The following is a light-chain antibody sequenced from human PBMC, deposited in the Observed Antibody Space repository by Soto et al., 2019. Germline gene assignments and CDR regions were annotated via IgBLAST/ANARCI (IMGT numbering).Light chain of an antibody. V-gene: IGKV1-5*01. Sequence: DIQMTQSPSTLSASVGDRVTITCRASQSITGWLAWFQQKPGKAPRLLIYGPSRWASGIPARFSGSGSGTESTLTISSLQSEDFATYYCQQDLNLPLTFGGGTKVDI. CDR2: GPS. CDR1: QSITGW. CDR3: QQDLNLPLT. J-gene: IGKJ4*01.